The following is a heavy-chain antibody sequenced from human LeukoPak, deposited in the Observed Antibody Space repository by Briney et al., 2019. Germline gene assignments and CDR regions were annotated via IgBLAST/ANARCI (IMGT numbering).Heavy chain of an antibody. V-gene: IGHV3-30-3*01. CDR1: GFTFSSYA. D-gene: IGHD2-2*01. CDR2: ISYDASNK. Sequence: GGSLRLSCAASGFTFSSYAMHWVRQAPGKGLEWVAVISYDASNKYYADSVKGRFTISRDNSKNTLYLQMNSLRAEDTAVYYCARDRGYCSSTSCYYYYYYGMDVWGQGTTVTVSS. J-gene: IGHJ6*02. CDR3: ARDRGYCSSTSCYYYYYYGMDV.